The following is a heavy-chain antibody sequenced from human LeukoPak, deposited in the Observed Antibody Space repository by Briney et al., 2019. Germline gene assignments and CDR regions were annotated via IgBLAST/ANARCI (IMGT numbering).Heavy chain of an antibody. CDR2: IRYDGSNK. Sequence: PGGSLRLSCAASGFTFSSYGMHWVRQAPGKGREWGAFIRYDGSNKYYADSVKGRFTISRDNSKNTLYLQMNSLRAEDTAVYYCAKDKLATPTPDYWGQGTLVTVSS. CDR1: GFTFSSYG. J-gene: IGHJ4*02. V-gene: IGHV3-30*02. CDR3: AKDKLATPTPDY. D-gene: IGHD2-15*01.